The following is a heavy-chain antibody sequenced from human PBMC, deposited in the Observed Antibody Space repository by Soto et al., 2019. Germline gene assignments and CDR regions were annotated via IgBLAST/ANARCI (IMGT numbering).Heavy chain of an antibody. Sequence: QITLKESGPTLVKPTQPLTLTCTFSGFSLSTSGVGVGWIRQPPGKALEWLALIYWNDDKRYSPSLKSRLTITKDTTKNQVVLTMTNMDPVDTATYYFAHRRLLAAAGTRVYYFDYWGQGTLVTVSS. CDR1: GFSLSTSGVG. D-gene: IGHD6-13*01. J-gene: IGHJ4*02. CDR3: AHRRLLAAAGTRVYYFDY. CDR2: IYWNDDK. V-gene: IGHV2-5*01.